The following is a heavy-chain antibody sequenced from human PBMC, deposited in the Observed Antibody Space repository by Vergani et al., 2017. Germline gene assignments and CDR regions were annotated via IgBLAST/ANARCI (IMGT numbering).Heavy chain of an antibody. CDR1: GFSLSSGDLS. D-gene: IGHD3-9*01. Sequence: QVQLQESGPGLVKPSQTLSLICNVSGFSLSSGDLSWSWIRQPPGKGLEWIGYIYSTGSTNYNPSLNSRVTMSVDTSKNQFSLKLRSVTAADTAVYFCARVMYRDEASTGYRLEGMDIWGQGTTVTISS. J-gene: IGHJ6*02. CDR2: IYSTGST. V-gene: IGHV4-61*08. CDR3: ARVMYRDEASTGYRLEGMDI.